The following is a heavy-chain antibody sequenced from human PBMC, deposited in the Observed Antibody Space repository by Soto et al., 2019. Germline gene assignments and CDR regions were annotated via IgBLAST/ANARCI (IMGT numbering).Heavy chain of an antibody. Sequence: PGGSLRLSCAASGFTFSSYDMGWVRQAPGKGLEWVSAISNRDGRTYYADSVKGRFTISRDNSKNTLYLQMNSLGAEDTAVYYCAKMKNFRYYDSSHYGMDVWGQGPTVTVS. CDR1: GFTFSSYD. J-gene: IGHJ6*02. D-gene: IGHD3-22*01. CDR3: AKMKNFRYYDSSHYGMDV. CDR2: ISNRDGRT. V-gene: IGHV3-23*01.